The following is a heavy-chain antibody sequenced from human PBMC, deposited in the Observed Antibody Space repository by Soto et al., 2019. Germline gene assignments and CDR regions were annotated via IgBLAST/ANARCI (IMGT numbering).Heavy chain of an antibody. CDR1: DGSIISFY. D-gene: IGHD2-21*02. V-gene: IGHV4-59*01. Sequence: PLEILCLICTVADGSIISFYWSWTRQPPGKGRTLIVYIYYSGSINYIPSLKSRVTIPVDTSKNQFSLKLSSVPAADTAVYYCARARYCGGDCYLDYWGQGTLVTVSS. CDR2: IYYSGSI. J-gene: IGHJ4*02. CDR3: ARARYCGGDCYLDY.